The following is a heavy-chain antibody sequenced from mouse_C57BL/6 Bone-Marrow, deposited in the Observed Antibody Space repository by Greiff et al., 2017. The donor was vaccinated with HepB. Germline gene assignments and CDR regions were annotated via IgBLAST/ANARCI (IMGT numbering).Heavy chain of an antibody. CDR2: ISYDGSN. J-gene: IGHJ1*03. Sequence: EVKLMESGPGLVKPSQSLSLTCSVTGYSITSGYYWNWILQFPGNKLEWMGYISYDGSNNYNPSLKNRISITRDTSKNQFFLKLNSVTTEDTATYYCARDGSSYWYFDVWGTGTTVTVSS. CDR1: GYSITSGYY. CDR3: ARDGSSYWYFDV. V-gene: IGHV3-6*01. D-gene: IGHD1-1*01.